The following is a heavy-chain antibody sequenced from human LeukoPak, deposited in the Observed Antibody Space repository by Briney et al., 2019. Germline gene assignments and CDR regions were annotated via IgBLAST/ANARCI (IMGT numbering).Heavy chain of an antibody. CDR3: ARPTYSSSWLGFYYYYYMDV. Sequence: ASVKDSCKASGYTFTSYYMHSVRQAPGHGLEWMGIINPSGGSTSYAQKFQGRVTMTRDMSTSTVYMELSSLRSEDTAVYYCARPTYSSSWLGFYYYYYMDVWGKGTTVTVSS. D-gene: IGHD6-13*01. V-gene: IGHV1-46*01. CDR1: GYTFTSYY. CDR2: INPSGGST. J-gene: IGHJ6*03.